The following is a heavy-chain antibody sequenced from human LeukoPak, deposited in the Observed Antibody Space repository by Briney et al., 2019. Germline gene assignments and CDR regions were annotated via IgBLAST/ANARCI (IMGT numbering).Heavy chain of an antibody. J-gene: IGHJ5*02. Sequence: PGGSLRLSCAASGFTFSSHVMSWVRQAPGKGLEWVSTITGSGGSTYYADSVKGRFTISRDNSKNTLFLQMNSLGVEDTAVYYCAKYKYTSSSERWFDPWGQGTLVTVSS. V-gene: IGHV3-23*01. CDR1: GFTFSSHV. CDR2: ITGSGGST. CDR3: AKYKYTSSSERWFDP. D-gene: IGHD6-6*01.